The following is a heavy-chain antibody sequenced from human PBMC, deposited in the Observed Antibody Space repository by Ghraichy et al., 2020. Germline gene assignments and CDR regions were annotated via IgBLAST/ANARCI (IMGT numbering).Heavy chain of an antibody. Sequence: SETLSLTCAVYGGSFSGYYWSWIRQPPGKGLEWIGEINHSGSTNYNPSLKSRVTISVDTSKNQFSPKLSSVTAADTAVYYCARGPSPRGNVRRGSHGSKEDAFDIWGQGTMVTVSS. V-gene: IGHV4-34*01. D-gene: IGHD3-10*02. J-gene: IGHJ3*02. CDR2: INHSGST. CDR1: GGSFSGYY. CDR3: ARGPSPRGNVRRGSHGSKEDAFDI.